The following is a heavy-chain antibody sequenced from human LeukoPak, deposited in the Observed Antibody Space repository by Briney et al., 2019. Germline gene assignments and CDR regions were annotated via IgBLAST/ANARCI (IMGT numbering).Heavy chain of an antibody. CDR2: IKSDGSST. Sequence: PGGSLRLSCVASGFTFSTYWMHWVRQAPGKGLVWVSGIKSDGSSTIYADSVKGRFTISRDNAKNTLYLQMNSLRAEDTAVYYCARDRNTFESWGQGTLVTVSS. CDR3: ARDRNTFES. CDR1: GFTFSTYW. V-gene: IGHV3-74*01. J-gene: IGHJ5*01.